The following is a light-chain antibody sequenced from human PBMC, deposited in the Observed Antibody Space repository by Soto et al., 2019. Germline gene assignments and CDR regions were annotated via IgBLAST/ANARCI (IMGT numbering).Light chain of an antibody. J-gene: IGKJ4*01. CDR1: QSLLYSNGYNY. V-gene: IGKV2-28*01. CDR3: MQALQTPPT. CDR2: LGS. Sequence: VLTQSPLSLPVTPGEPASISCRSSQSLLYSNGYNYLVWYLQRPGQSPQLLIYLGSNRASGVPDRFSGGGSGTDFTLKISRVEAEDVGVYYCMQALQTPPTFGGGTKVEIK.